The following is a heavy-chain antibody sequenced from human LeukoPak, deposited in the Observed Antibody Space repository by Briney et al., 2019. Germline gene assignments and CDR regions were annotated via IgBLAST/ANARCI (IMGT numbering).Heavy chain of an antibody. J-gene: IGHJ5*02. D-gene: IGHD4-17*01. CDR3: ARGPLTVTRGFDP. CDR1: GGSINSYY. V-gene: IGHV4-4*07. Sequence: SETLSLTCTVSGGSINSYYWSWIRQPAGKGLEWIGRIYTSGSTNYNPSLKSRVTMSVDTSKNQFSLKLSSVTAADTAVYYCARGPLTVTRGFDPWGQGTLVTVSP. CDR2: IYTSGST.